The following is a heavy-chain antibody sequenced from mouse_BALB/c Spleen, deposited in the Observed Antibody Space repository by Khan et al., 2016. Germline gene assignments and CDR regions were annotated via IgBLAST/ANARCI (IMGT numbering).Heavy chain of an antibody. CDR2: ILPGSDST. J-gene: IGHJ4*01. D-gene: IGHD2-10*02. CDR3: ARVKYGNYEGAMDY. V-gene: IGHV1-9*01. CDR1: GYTFSSYW. Sequence: QVRLQQSGAELMKPGASVKISCKATGYTFSSYWIEWVKQRPGHGLEWIGEILPGSDSTNYNEKFKGKATFTADTSSNTAYMQLSSLTSEDSAVYYCARVKYGNYEGAMDYWGQGTSVTVSS.